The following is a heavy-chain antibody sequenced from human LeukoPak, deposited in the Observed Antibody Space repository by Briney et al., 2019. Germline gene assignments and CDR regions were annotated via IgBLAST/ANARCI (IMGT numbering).Heavy chain of an antibody. J-gene: IGHJ4*02. CDR1: GFTFGAYA. D-gene: IGHD6-19*01. CDR3: AKAAVSGAWYVGAFDY. CDR2: ISYDGSYK. Sequence: PGRSLRLSCAASGFTFGAYAMHWVRQAPGKGLEWVSAISYDGSYKYYADSVKGRFTISRDNSKNTLDLQMNSLRVEDTAVYYCAKAAVSGAWYVGAFDYWGQGTLVTVSS. V-gene: IGHV3-30*18.